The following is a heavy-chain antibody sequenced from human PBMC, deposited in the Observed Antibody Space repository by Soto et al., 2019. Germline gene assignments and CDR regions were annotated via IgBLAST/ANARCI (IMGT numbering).Heavy chain of an antibody. CDR1: GGSFSSYA. J-gene: IGHJ4*02. Sequence: QVQLVQSGAEVRKPGSSVKVSCQSFGGSFSSYAFSWVRQAPGQGLEWMGGLIVILGTTNYAQKFKGRVNFTADESTRTAYMEVSSLESEDTAIYYCASGYYDSSGYSIDYWGQGTQVTVSS. V-gene: IGHV1-69*01. CDR2: LIVILGTT. CDR3: ASGYYDSSGYSIDY. D-gene: IGHD3-22*01.